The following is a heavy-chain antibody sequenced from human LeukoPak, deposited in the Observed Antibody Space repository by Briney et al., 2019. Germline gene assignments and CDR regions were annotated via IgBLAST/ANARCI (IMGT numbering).Heavy chain of an antibody. CDR1: GFTFSSLA. CDR3: AKIPKGGYFDY. V-gene: IGHV3-23*01. Sequence: GGSLRLSCAASGFTFSSLAMTWVRQAPGKGLEWVSHISPSGDSTYYADSVKGRFIISRDSSKNTLSLQMNSLRAEDTAVYYCAKIPKGGYFDYWGQGTLVTVSS. D-gene: IGHD2-2*01. J-gene: IGHJ4*02. CDR2: ISPSGDST.